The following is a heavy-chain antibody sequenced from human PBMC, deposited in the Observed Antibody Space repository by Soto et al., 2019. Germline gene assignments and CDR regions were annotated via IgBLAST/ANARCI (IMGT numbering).Heavy chain of an antibody. CDR2: ISSSSSYI. D-gene: IGHD6-19*01. CDR1: GFTFSSYN. CDR3: ARSSSGWAYFFDY. V-gene: IGHV3-21*01. J-gene: IGHJ4*02. Sequence: GGSLRLSRAASGFTFSSYNMNWVRQAPVKGLEWVSSISSSSSYIYYADSVKGRFTISRDNAKNSLSLQMNNLKTEDTAFYYCARSSSGWAYFFDYWGQGTLVTVSS.